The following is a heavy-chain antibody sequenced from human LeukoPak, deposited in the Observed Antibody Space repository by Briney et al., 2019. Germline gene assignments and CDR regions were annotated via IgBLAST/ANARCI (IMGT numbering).Heavy chain of an antibody. V-gene: IGHV4-4*07. CDR2: IYTSGST. CDR1: GGSISSYY. D-gene: IGHD2-2*01. Sequence: PSETLSLTCTVSGGSISSYYWSWIRQPAGKGLEWIGRIYTSGSTNYNPSLKSRVTMSVDTSKNQFSLKLSSVTAADTAVYYCARAAYCSSTSCFNWFDPWGQGTLDTVSS. CDR3: ARAAYCSSTSCFNWFDP. J-gene: IGHJ5*02.